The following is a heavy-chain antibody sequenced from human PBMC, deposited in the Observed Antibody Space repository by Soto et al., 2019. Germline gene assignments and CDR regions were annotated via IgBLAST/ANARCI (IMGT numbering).Heavy chain of an antibody. Sequence: EVQLVESGGGLVQPGGSLRLSCVVSAASGFTFSNYAMSWVRQAPGKGLQWVSGISGTGSSTYYADSVYGRFIISRDNTINTLYLQMNSLRDEDTAVYYWEKEAEMSVGYGMDVWGQGTTVTVSS. CDR2: ISGTGSST. D-gene: IGHD3-10*01. CDR1: GFTFSNYA. J-gene: IGHJ6*02. V-gene: IGHV3-23*04. CDR3: EKEAEMSVGYGMDV.